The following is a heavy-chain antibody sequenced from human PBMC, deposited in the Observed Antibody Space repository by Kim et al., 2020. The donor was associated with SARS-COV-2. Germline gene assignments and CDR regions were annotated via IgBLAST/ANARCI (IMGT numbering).Heavy chain of an antibody. CDR3: ARDLRDGYNSNYFDS. CDR1: GGSMRNYY. J-gene: IGHJ4*02. Sequence: SETLSLTCTVSGGSMRNYYWNWIRQAPGKGLEWIGYVYYTGSTNYNPSLKTRVTISVDMSKNQFSLRLTSVTAADTAIYYCARDLRDGYNSNYFDSWGQG. CDR2: VYYTGST. V-gene: IGHV4-59*12. D-gene: IGHD1-1*01.